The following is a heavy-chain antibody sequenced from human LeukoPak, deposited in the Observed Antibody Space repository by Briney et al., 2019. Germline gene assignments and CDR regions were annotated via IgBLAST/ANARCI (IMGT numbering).Heavy chain of an antibody. CDR3: AKASTVTPVTSFDY. J-gene: IGHJ4*02. CDR2: ISGSGGST. CDR1: GFTFSSFT. D-gene: IGHD4-11*01. Sequence: AGGSLRLSCAASGFTFSSFTMHWVRQAPGKGLEWVSAISGSGGSTYYADSVKGRFTISRDNSKNTLYLQMNSLRAEDTAVYYCAKASTVTPVTSFDYWGQGTLVTVSS. V-gene: IGHV3-23*01.